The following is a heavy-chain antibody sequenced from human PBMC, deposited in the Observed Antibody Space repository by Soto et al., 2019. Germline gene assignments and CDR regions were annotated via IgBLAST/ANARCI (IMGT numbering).Heavy chain of an antibody. J-gene: IGHJ4*02. CDR2: ISGSGGST. CDR1: GFTFSSYA. CDR3: AKAFFRGPVVVTLLDY. D-gene: IGHD3-22*01. V-gene: IGHV3-23*01. Sequence: PGGSLRLSCAASGFTFSSYAMSWVRQAPGKGLEWVSAISGSGGSTYYADSVKGRFTISRDNSKNTLYLQMNSLRAEDTAVYYCAKAFFRGPVVVTLLDYWGQGTLVTVSS.